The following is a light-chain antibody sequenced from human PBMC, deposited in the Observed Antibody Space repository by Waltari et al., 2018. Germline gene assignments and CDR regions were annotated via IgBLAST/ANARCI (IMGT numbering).Light chain of an antibody. CDR3: SSYTSSNVV. V-gene: IGLV2-14*01. CDR1: SSDVGGYND. CDR2: EVS. J-gene: IGLJ2*01. Sequence: QSALTQPASVSGSPGQSITISCTGTSSDVGGYNDVSWYQQHPGKAPKLMIYEVSNRPSGVSNRFSGSKSGNTASLTISGLQAEDEADYYCSSYTSSNVVFGGGTKLTVL.